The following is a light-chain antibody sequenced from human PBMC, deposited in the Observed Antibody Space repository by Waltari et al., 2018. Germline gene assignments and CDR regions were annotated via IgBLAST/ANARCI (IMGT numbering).Light chain of an antibody. Sequence: DIQMTQSPSTLSTSVGDRVTITSRASQTINNWLAWYQQKPGEAPKLLIFDASSLQGGVPSRFSGSGSGTEFTLTISSLQPDDFATYYCQQYHFYPYTFGQGTKLEI. CDR3: QQYHFYPYT. V-gene: IGKV1-5*01. CDR2: DAS. CDR1: QTINNW. J-gene: IGKJ2*01.